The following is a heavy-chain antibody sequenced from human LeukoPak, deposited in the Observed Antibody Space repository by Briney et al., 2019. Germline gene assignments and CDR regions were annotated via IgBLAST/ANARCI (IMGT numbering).Heavy chain of an antibody. CDR1: GYTFTSYY. J-gene: IGHJ4*02. D-gene: IGHD1-26*01. V-gene: IGHV1-46*01. CDR2: INPSGGST. CDR3: ASSAYRAFYFDY. Sequence: ASVKVSCKASGYTFTSYYMHWVRQAPGQGLEWMGIINPSGGSTSYAQKFQGRVTMTRDTSTSTVYMELSSLRPEDTAVYYCASSAYRAFYFDYWGQGTLVTVSS.